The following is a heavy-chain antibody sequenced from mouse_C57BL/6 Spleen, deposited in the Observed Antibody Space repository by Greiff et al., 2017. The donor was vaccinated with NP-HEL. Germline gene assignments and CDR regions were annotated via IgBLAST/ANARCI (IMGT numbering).Heavy chain of an antibody. CDR1: GYTFTSYW. CDR3: ARSGGTGY. CDR2: IYPSDSET. D-gene: IGHD3-1*01. J-gene: IGHJ2*01. V-gene: IGHV1-61*01. Sequence: QVQLQQPGAELVRPGSSVKLSCKASGYTFTSYWMAWVKQRPGQGLEWIGNIYPSDSETHYNQKFKDKATLTVDKSSSTAYMQLSSLTSEDSAVDYCARSGGTGYWGQGTTLTVSS.